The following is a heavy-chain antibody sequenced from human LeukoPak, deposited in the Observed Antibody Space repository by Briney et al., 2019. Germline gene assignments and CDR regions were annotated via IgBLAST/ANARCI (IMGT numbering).Heavy chain of an antibody. CDR3: ASVRGWGSYYNDY. Sequence: ASVKVSCKASGYTFTGFYMHWVRQAPGQGLGWMGWINPNSGGTNYAQKFQGRVTMTTDTSISTAYMELSRLRSDDTAVYYCASVRGWGSYYNDYWGQGTLVTVSS. D-gene: IGHD3-10*01. V-gene: IGHV1-2*02. CDR1: GYTFTGFY. CDR2: INPNSGGT. J-gene: IGHJ4*02.